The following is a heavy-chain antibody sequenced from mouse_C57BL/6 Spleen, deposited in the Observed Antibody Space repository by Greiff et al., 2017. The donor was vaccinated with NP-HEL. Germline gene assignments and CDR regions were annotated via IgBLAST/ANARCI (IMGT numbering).Heavy chain of an antibody. V-gene: IGHV1-18*01. CDR3: ARGRGDSSGPPFAY. CDR2: INPNNGGT. J-gene: IGHJ3*01. Sequence: VQLQQSGPELVKPGASVKIPCKASGYTFTDYNMDWVKQSHGKSLEWIGDINPNNGGTIYNQKFKGKATLTVDKSSSTAYMQLSSLTSEDSAVYYCARGRGDSSGPPFAYWGQGTLVTVSA. D-gene: IGHD3-2*02. CDR1: GYTFTDYN.